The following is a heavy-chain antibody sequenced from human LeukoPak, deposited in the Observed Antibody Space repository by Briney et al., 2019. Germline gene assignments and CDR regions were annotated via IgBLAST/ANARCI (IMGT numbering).Heavy chain of an antibody. Sequence: PSETLSLTCTVSGGSVSSGSYYWSWIRQPPGKGLEWSEYIYYSGSTNYNPSLKSRVTISVDTSKNQFSLKLSSVTAADTAVYYCAIGSYCSGGSCYPLFDYWGRGTLVTVSS. J-gene: IGHJ4*02. CDR2: IYYSGST. CDR3: AIGSYCSGGSCYPLFDY. CDR1: GGSVSSGSYY. D-gene: IGHD2-15*01. V-gene: IGHV4-61*01.